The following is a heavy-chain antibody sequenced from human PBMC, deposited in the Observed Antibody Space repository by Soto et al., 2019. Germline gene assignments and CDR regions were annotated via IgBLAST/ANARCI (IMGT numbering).Heavy chain of an antibody. J-gene: IGHJ4*02. CDR1: GLIFSNDW. CDR3: AMGQTSFDY. CDR2: MKPAGNER. Sequence: GGSLRLSCAASGLIFSNDWMGWVRQAPGKGLEWVANMKPAGNERYYEDSVEGRFTISRDNAKNSLYLQMNSLRAEDTAVYYCAMGQTSFDYWGQGTLVTVSS. D-gene: IGHD1-1*01. V-gene: IGHV3-7*01.